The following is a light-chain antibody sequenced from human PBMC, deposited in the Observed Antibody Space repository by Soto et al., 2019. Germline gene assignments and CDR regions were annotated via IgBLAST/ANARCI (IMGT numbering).Light chain of an antibody. CDR1: QSVSSN. Sequence: EIVMTQSPATLSLSPGERATLSCRASQSVSSNLAWYQQRPGQAPRLLIYGASTRATGIPARFSGSGSGTEFTLTISSLQSEDFAVYYCQQFKNWPPMYTFCQGTKLEIK. CDR2: GAS. J-gene: IGKJ2*01. V-gene: IGKV3-15*01. CDR3: QQFKNWPPMYT.